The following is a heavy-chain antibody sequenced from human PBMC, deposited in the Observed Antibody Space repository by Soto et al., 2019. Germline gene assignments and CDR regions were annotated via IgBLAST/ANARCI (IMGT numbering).Heavy chain of an antibody. CDR3: AKGRAPLYSTTLNILDV. V-gene: IGHV1-2*04. D-gene: IGHD6-13*01. CDR1: GYTFTGYH. CDR2: INPNSGGT. Sequence: QVPLVQSGAEVKKPGASVKVSCKTSGYTFTGYHMHWVRQPPGQGLEWMGWINPNSGGTNYAQKFRGWVTMTRDTSISTAYMELSSLRSDDTAVYYCAKGRAPLYSTTLNILDVWGQGTTVTVSS. J-gene: IGHJ6*02.